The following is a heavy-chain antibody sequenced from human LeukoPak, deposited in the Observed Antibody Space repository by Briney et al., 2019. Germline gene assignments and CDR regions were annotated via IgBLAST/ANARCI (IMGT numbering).Heavy chain of an antibody. D-gene: IGHD1-1*01. CDR3: TRSGRGTISRALDY. Sequence: SETLSLTCASCGGSFTHHYWSWFRQPPGKGLEWIGDINDSGSTNSSPSLKSRVVISLDTSKSQLSLKLSPVTAADTATYFCTRSGRGTISRALDYWGQGTLVTVSS. J-gene: IGHJ4*02. CDR1: GGSFTHHY. V-gene: IGHV4-34*01. CDR2: INDSGST.